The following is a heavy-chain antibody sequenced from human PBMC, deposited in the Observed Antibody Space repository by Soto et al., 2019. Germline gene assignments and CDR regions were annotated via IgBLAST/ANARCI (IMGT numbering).Heavy chain of an antibody. CDR3: ARGWGGYCSSTSCSPDAFDI. D-gene: IGHD2-2*01. CDR2: IYSGGTT. CDR1: GFTVSGNY. V-gene: IGHV3-66*01. J-gene: IGHJ3*02. Sequence: GSLRLSCAVSGFTVSGNYMTWVRQAPGKGLEWVSIIYSGGTTDYADFVKGRFTISRDNSKNTLYLQMNSLRAEDTAVYYCARGWGGYCSSTSCSPDAFDIWGQGTMVTVSS.